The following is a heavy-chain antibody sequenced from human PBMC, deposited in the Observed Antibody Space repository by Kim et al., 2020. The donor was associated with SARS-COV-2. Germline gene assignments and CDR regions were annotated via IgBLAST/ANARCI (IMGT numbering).Heavy chain of an antibody. CDR3: ARRDVVVSDTFDY. D-gene: IGHD2-2*01. CDR1: GVSISISSYY. V-gene: IGHV4-39*01. Sequence: SETLSLTCTVSGVSISISSYYWGWIRQPPGKGPEWIGSIYYSGNTYYNPSLKSRVTISVDTSKNQFSLKLSSVTAADTAVYYCARRDVVVSDTFDYWGQGTLVTVSS. CDR2: IYYSGNT. J-gene: IGHJ4*02.